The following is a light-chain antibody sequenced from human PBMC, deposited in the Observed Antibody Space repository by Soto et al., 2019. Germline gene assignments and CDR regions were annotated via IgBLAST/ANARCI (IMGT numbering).Light chain of an antibody. CDR2: DAS. CDR1: QSVRSF. J-gene: IGKJ1*01. Sequence: EIVLTQSPATLSLSPGERATLSCRASQSVRSFLVWYQQRPGQAPRLLIYDASNRATGIPARFSGSGSGTDFTLTINRLEPEDFALYYCQQYGSSPPTFGQGTKVDIK. CDR3: QQYGSSPPT. V-gene: IGKV3-20*01.